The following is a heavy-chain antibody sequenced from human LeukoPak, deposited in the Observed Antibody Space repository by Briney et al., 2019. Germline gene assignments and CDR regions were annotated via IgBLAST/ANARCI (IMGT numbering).Heavy chain of an antibody. CDR1: GGSINNANYY. J-gene: IGHJ4*02. V-gene: IGHV4-39*07. CDR3: TRVRRDDSGGYPDY. D-gene: IGHD3-22*01. CDR2: VYYTGTT. Sequence: SETLSLTCSGSGGSINNANYYWGWIRQPPGKGLEWIGGVYYTGTTHHNPSLKNRVTISIDTSKNQLSLQLNSVIAADTAVYYCTRVRRDDSGGYPDYWGQGTLVTVSS.